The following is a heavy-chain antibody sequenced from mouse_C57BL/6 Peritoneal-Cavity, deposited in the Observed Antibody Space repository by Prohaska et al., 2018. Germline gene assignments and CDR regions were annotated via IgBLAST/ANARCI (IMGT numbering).Heavy chain of an antibody. CDR2: IWWDDDK. J-gene: IGHJ3*01. D-gene: IGHD1-1*01. Sequence: QVTLKESGPGILQPSQTLSLTCSFSGFSLSTFGMGVGWIRQPSGKGLEWLAPIWWDDDKSYNPALKSRLTIAKDTSKNQVFLKIAKVDTAETATYYCARIGYYGSSYDWFADWGQGTLVTVSA. CDR1: GFSLSTFGMG. CDR3: ARIGYYGSSYDWFAD. V-gene: IGHV8-8*01.